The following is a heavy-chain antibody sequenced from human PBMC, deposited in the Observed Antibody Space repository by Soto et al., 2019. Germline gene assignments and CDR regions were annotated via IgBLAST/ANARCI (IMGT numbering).Heavy chain of an antibody. Sequence: EVHLVESGGGLVKPGGSLRLTCAASGFIFSDYTMNWVRQAPGKGLEWVSSISRGSDYIFYADTVKGRFTISRDNARNSLYLQMTSLIAEDTSVYYCAKDSGCVNNACAYDPWGQGALVTVSS. CDR2: ISRGSDYI. J-gene: IGHJ5*02. CDR1: GFIFSDYT. D-gene: IGHD1-20*01. V-gene: IGHV3-21*01. CDR3: AKDSGCVNNACAYDP.